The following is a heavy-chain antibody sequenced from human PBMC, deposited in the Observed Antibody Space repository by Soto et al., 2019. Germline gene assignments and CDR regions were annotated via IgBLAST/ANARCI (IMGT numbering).Heavy chain of an antibody. V-gene: IGHV4-59*01. CDR2: VFYTGIT. D-gene: IGHD6-25*01. CDR3: AKSGAAAGTT. J-gene: IGHJ4*02. Sequence: QVHLQESGPGLVKPSETLSLTCTVSGGSISSYYWSWIRQPPGKGLEWIGYVFYTGITKYNPSFQSRATISGDTSRNQFSLNLMSVTAADTAVYYCAKSGAAAGTTWGQGILVNVSP. CDR1: GGSISSYY.